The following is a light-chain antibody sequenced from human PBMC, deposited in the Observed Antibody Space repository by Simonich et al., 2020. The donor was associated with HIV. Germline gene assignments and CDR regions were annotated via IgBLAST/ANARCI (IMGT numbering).Light chain of an antibody. V-gene: IGKV1-NL1*01. CDR2: ASS. CDR1: QGISNS. CDR3: QQSYSTPPT. Sequence: DILMTQSPSSLPASVGDRVTITCRASQGISNSLAWYQQKPGKAPKLLLSASSRLESGVPSRFSGSGSGTDYTLTISSLQPEDFATYYCQQSYSTPPTFGQGTKVEIK. J-gene: IGKJ1*01.